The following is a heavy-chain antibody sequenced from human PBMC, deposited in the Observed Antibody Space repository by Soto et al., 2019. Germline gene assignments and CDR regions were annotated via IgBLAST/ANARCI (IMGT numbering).Heavy chain of an antibody. J-gene: IGHJ4*02. D-gene: IGHD6-13*01. Sequence: EVQLVQSGEEVKKPGESLRISCKGSGYSFTSYWISWVRQMPGKGLAWMGRIDPSDSYTNYSPSFQGHVTISADKSLSTVYLQWSSLKASDTAMYYCARLQAAAGDNDLPFDYWGQGTLVTVSS. CDR3: ARLQAAAGDNDLPFDY. CDR1: GYSFTSYW. V-gene: IGHV5-10-1*01. CDR2: IDPSDSYT.